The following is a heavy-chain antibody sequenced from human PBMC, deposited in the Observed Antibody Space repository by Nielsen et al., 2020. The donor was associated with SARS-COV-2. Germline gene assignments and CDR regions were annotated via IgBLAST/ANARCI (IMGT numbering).Heavy chain of an antibody. CDR2: ISSSGSTI. V-gene: IGHV3-11*04. CDR1: GFTFSDYY. J-gene: IGHJ3*02. Sequence: GESLKISCAASGFTFSDYYMSWIRQAPGKGLEWVSYISSSGSTIYYADSVKGRFTISRDNAKNSLYLQMNSLRAEDTAVYYCARDLAETGDAFDIWGQGTMVTVSS. D-gene: IGHD7-27*01. CDR3: ARDLAETGDAFDI.